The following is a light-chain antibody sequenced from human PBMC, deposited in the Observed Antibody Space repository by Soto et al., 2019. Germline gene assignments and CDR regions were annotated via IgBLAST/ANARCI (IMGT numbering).Light chain of an antibody. CDR3: SSYAGSNNFYV. V-gene: IGLV2-8*02. CDR1: SSDVGGYNY. Sequence: QCALTQPVYASRSHGQSGSISSTENSSDVGGYNYVSWYQQHPGKAPKLMIYEVSKRPSGVPDRFSGSKSGNTASLAVSGLQAADEADYYCSSYAGSNNFYVFGTGTRSPS. J-gene: IGLJ1*01. CDR2: EVS.